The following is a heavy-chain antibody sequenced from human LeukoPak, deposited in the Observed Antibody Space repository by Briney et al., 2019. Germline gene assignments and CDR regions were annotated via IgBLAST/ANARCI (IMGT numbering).Heavy chain of an antibody. Sequence: PSQTLSLTCTVSGGSISSGSYYWSWIRQPAGKGLEWIGRIYTSGNTNYNPSLKSRVTISVDTSKNQFSLKLSSVTAADTAVYYCARDPGTTPLDYYYYMDVWGKGTTVTVSS. J-gene: IGHJ6*03. CDR2: IYTSGNT. CDR3: ARDPGTTPLDYYYYMDV. CDR1: GGSISSGSYY. D-gene: IGHD1-7*01. V-gene: IGHV4-61*02.